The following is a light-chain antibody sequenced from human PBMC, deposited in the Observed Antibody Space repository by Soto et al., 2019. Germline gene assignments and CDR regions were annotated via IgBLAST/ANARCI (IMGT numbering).Light chain of an antibody. J-gene: IGLJ3*02. V-gene: IGLV8-61*01. CDR2: STN. CDR1: SGSVSTSYY. Sequence: QTVVTQEPSFSVSPGRTVTLTCGLRSGSVSTSYYPSWYQQTPGQAPRTLIYSTNTRSSGVPDRFSGSILGNKAALTITGAQADDESEYYCVLYMGSGLWVFGGGTKVTVL. CDR3: VLYMGSGLWV.